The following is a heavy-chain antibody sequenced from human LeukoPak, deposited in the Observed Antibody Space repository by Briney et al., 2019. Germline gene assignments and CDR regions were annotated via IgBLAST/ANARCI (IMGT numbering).Heavy chain of an antibody. CDR1: GFMFSSYG. V-gene: IGHV3-30*02. CDR2: IQHDGSGQ. CDR3: AKFDTVMVNHDAFDI. J-gene: IGHJ3*02. D-gene: IGHD5-18*01. Sequence: GGSLRLSCTASGFMFSSYGMHWVRQAPGKGLDWLAYIQHDGSGQFYADSVKGRFTISRDNSKNTVYLQMNSLRVEDTALYYCAKFDTVMVNHDAFDIWGLGTMVTVSS.